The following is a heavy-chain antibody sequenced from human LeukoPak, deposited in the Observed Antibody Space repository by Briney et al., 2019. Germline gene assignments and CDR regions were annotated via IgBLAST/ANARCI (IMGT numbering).Heavy chain of an antibody. Sequence: GESLKISCQGSGYRFTSNWIGWVRQMPGKGLEWMGMIYPGDSDTRYSPSFQGQVTISADKSINTAYLQWSSLKASDTAMYYCARHDVIGRTWCPFDYWGQGTLVTVSS. D-gene: IGHD3-16*02. CDR3: ARHDVIGRTWCPFDY. CDR2: IYPGDSDT. V-gene: IGHV5-51*01. J-gene: IGHJ4*02. CDR1: GYRFTSNW.